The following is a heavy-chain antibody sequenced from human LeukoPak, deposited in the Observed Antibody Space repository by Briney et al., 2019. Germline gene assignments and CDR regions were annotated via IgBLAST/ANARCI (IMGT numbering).Heavy chain of an antibody. CDR1: GGSISSYY. CDR2: IYTSGST. V-gene: IGHV4-4*07. D-gene: IGHD1-1*01. CDR3: ARERLERKTDWFDP. Sequence: SETLSLTCTVSGGSISSYYWSWIRQPAGKGLEWIGRIYTSGSTNYNPSLKSRVTISVDTSKNQFSLKLSSVTAADTAVYYCARERLERKTDWFDPWGQGTLVTVSS. J-gene: IGHJ5*02.